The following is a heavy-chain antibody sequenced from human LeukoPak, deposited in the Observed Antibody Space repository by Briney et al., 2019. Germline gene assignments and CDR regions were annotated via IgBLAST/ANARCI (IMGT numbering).Heavy chain of an antibody. CDR1: GFTFRDHW. D-gene: IGHD5-18*01. J-gene: IGHJ4*02. CDR3: ARLYSFGPPLWSEIDY. V-gene: IGHV3-74*01. Sequence: GGSLRVFCEASGFTFRDHWMHWVRQVPGKGLVWVSRINGDESSTAYADSVKGRFTISRDNARNTLYLQMNSLRAEDTAVYFCARLYSFGPPLWSEIDYWGQGTLVTVSS. CDR2: INGDESST.